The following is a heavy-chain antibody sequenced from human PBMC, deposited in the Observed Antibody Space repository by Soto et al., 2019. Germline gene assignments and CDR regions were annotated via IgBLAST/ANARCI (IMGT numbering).Heavy chain of an antibody. Sequence: GGSLRLSCAVSGFTFSIYWMHWVRQAPGKGLLYLSYINKDGSTTNYADSVKGRFTISRDNAKNTLYLQMNSLRAEDTAVYYCAKHYDSSGYYYFDYWGQGTLVTVSS. CDR1: GFTFSIYW. CDR2: INKDGSTT. D-gene: IGHD3-22*01. J-gene: IGHJ4*02. CDR3: AKHYDSSGYYYFDY. V-gene: IGHV3-74*01.